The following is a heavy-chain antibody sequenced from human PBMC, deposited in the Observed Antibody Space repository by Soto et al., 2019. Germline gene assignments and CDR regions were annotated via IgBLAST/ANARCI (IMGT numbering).Heavy chain of an antibody. Sequence: SETLSLTCAVYGGSFSTYCWSWIRQPPGKGLEWIGEINYSGSTNYNPSLKSRVTISLDTSKNQFSLSLRSVTAADTAVYYCARGRPRNKSWFDPWGQGTQVTVSS. V-gene: IGHV4-34*01. J-gene: IGHJ5*02. CDR2: INYSGST. CDR3: ARGRPRNKSWFDP. CDR1: GGSFSTYC.